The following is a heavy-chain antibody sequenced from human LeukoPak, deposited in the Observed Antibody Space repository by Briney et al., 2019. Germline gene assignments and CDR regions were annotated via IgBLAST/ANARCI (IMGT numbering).Heavy chain of an antibody. V-gene: IGHV1-18*04. Sequence: PRASVKVSCKASGYTFTGYYMHWVRQAPGQGLEWMGWISAYNGNTNYAQKLQGRVTMTTDTSTSTAYMELRSLRSDDTAVYYCARGPVRPPPLGFTTHFDYWGQGTLVTVSS. CDR3: ARGPVRPPPLGFTTHFDY. D-gene: IGHD3-22*01. J-gene: IGHJ4*02. CDR2: ISAYNGNT. CDR1: GYTFTGYY.